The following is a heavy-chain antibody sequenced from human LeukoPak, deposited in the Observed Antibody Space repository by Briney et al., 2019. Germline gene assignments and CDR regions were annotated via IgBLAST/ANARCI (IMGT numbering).Heavy chain of an antibody. CDR3: AKALGHCSGGSCSDDAFDM. D-gene: IGHD2-15*01. CDR1: GFTFSSYG. V-gene: IGHV3-30*18. CDR2: ISYDGSYK. J-gene: IGHJ3*02. Sequence: PGGSLRLSCAASGFTFSSYGMHWVRQAPGKGLEWVAFISYDGSYKYYVDSAKGRFSISRGNSKSTLYLQMNSLRAEDTAVYHCAKALGHCSGGSCSDDAFDMWGQGTMVTVSS.